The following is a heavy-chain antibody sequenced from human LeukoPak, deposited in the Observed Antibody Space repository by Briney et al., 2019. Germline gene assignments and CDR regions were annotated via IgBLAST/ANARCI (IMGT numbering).Heavy chain of an antibody. CDR1: GFTFGSYA. V-gene: IGHV3-30-3*01. CDR2: ISYDGSNK. Sequence: GGSLRLSCAASGFTFGSYAMHWVRQAPGKGLEWVAVISYDGSNKYYADSVKGRFTISRDNSKNTLYLQMNSLRAEDTAVYYCARDQDIVATIPYYYYYYGMDVWGQGTTVTVSS. J-gene: IGHJ6*02. CDR3: ARDQDIVATIPYYYYYYGMDV. D-gene: IGHD5-12*01.